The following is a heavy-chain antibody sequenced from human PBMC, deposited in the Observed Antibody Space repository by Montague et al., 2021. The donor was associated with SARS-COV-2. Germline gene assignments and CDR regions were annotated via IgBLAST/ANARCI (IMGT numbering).Heavy chain of an antibody. CDR3: ARDLTYYDILTGYFAESPHYYYYYGMDV. J-gene: IGHJ6*02. D-gene: IGHD3-9*01. Sequence: SLRLSCAASGFTFSSYGMHWVRQAPGKGLEWVAVISYDGSNKYYADSVKGRFTISRDNSKNTLYLQMNSLRAEDTAVYYCARDLTYYDILTGYFAESPHYYYYYGMDVWDQGTTVTVSS. V-gene: IGHV3-33*05. CDR1: GFTFSSYG. CDR2: ISYDGSNK.